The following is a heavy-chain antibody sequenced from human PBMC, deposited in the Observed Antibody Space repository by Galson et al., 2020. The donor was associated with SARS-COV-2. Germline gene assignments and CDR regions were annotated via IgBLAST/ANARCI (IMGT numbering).Heavy chain of an antibody. V-gene: IGHV4-61*02. CDR2: MHVTGAT. D-gene: IGHD3-3*01. CDR1: GDSITSDSRY. CDR3: ARDVTIFDRGSRLDL. J-gene: IGHJ5*02. Sequence: SETLSLTCTVSGDSITSDSRYWNWIRQSAGKGLEWIGRMHVTGATNYNPSLRSRVTFSVDTSKNQFSLKVNSVTAADTAVYYCARDVTIFDRGSRLDLWGQGILVTVSS.